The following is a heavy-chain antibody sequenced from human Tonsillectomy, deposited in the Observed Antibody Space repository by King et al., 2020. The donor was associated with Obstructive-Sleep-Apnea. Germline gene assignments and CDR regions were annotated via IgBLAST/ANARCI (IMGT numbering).Heavy chain of an antibody. V-gene: IGHV2-70*11. CDR2: IDWDDDK. CDR3: ARYRTEGHWFDP. J-gene: IGHJ5*02. Sequence: TLQESGPALVKPTQTLTLTCTFSGFSLSTSGMCVSWIRQPPGKALEWLARIDWDDDKYYSTSLKTRLTISKDTSKNQVVLTMTNMDPVDTATYYCARYRTEGHWFDPWGQGTLVTVSS. D-gene: IGHD4-17*01. CDR1: GFSLSTSGMC.